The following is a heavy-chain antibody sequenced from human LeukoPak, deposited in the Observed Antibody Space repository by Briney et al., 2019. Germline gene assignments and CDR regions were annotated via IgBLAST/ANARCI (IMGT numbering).Heavy chain of an antibody. J-gene: IGHJ6*02. Sequence: GGSLRLSCVASGFTFSSTTMGWVRQAPGKGLEWVSSISSSSSYIYYADSVKGRFTISRDNAKNSLYLQMNSLRAEDTAVYYCARIEGYPNENTYYYGMDVWGQGTTVTVSS. CDR2: ISSSSSYI. CDR1: GFTFSSTT. D-gene: IGHD5-18*01. V-gene: IGHV3-21*01. CDR3: ARIEGYPNENTYYYGMDV.